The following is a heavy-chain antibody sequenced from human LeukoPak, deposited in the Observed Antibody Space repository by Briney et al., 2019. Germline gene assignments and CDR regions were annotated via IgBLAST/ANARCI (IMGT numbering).Heavy chain of an antibody. CDR3: ARSARLMKGVVEVTALDD. Sequence: GGSLRLSCEDSGFTFRSYEMNWVRKAPGKGLEWIAYLSSSGSAFSYADSVKGRFTIARDNAKNSVYLEMNSLRADDTAVYYCARSARLMKGVVEVTALDDWGQGTLVTVSS. CDR1: GFTFRSYE. V-gene: IGHV3-48*03. D-gene: IGHD3-3*01. CDR2: LSSSGSAF. J-gene: IGHJ4*02.